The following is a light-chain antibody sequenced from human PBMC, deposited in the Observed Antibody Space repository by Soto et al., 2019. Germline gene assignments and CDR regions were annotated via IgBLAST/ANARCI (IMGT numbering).Light chain of an antibody. Sequence: QSVLTQPRSVSGSPGQSVTISCTGTNSDVGGYNYVSWYQQYPGKAPKLMISGVSERPSGVPDRFSGSKSGNTASLTISGLQAEDEADYYCQAYDYSLTAFVFGGGTKLTVL. J-gene: IGLJ3*02. CDR2: GVS. CDR3: QAYDYSLTAFV. V-gene: IGLV2-11*01. CDR1: NSDVGGYNY.